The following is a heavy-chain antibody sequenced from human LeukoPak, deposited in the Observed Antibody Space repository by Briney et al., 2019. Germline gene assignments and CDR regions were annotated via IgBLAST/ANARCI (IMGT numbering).Heavy chain of an antibody. CDR2: IHHSGGT. CDR3: ARGGSRAYTATVFDY. J-gene: IGHJ4*02. D-gene: IGHD5-18*01. Sequence: SETLSLTCAVYGGSLSGYYWTWIRQPPGKGLEWIGKIHHSGGTNYNPSLKSRVVISVDTSKNQFSLRLTSVTAADTAVYYCARGGSRAYTATVFDYWGQGMLVTVSS. V-gene: IGHV4-34*01. CDR1: GGSLSGYY.